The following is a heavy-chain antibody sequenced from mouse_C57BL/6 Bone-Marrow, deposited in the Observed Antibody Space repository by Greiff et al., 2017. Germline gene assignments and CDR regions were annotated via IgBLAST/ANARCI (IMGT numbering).Heavy chain of an antibody. J-gene: IGHJ2*01. Sequence: VQLQQPGAELVKPGASVKMSCKASGYTFTSYWMHWVKQRPGQGLEWIGMINPNSGSTNYNEKFKSKATLTVDKSSSTAYMHLSRLTSEDSAVYYCARDGYYYDYWGQGTTLTVSS. CDR2: INPNSGST. V-gene: IGHV1-64*01. D-gene: IGHD2-3*01. CDR3: ARDGYYYDY. CDR1: GYTFTSYW.